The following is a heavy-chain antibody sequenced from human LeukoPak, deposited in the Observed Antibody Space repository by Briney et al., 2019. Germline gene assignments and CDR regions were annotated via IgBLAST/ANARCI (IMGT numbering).Heavy chain of an antibody. D-gene: IGHD4-17*01. CDR3: AIKGDYDGYGLEY. V-gene: IGHV4-38-2*01. Sequence: PSETLSLTCAVSGYSISSGYYWGWIRQPPGKGQEWIGSIYHSGSTYYNPSLKSRVTISVDTSKNQFSLKLSSVTAADTAVYYCAIKGDYDGYGLEYWGQGTQVTVSS. CDR2: IYHSGST. J-gene: IGHJ4*02. CDR1: GYSISSGYY.